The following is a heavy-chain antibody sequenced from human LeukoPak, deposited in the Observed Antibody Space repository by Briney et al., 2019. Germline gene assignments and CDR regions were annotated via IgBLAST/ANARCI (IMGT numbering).Heavy chain of an antibody. D-gene: IGHD2-21*01. CDR2: ISGSGGST. CDR1: GFTFSSYA. V-gene: IGHV3-23*01. J-gene: IGHJ4*02. CDR3: ANSHLVVAPPPHG. Sequence: GGSLRLSCAASGFTFSSYAMSWVRQAPGKGLEWGSAISGSGGSTYYADSVKGRFTISRDNSKNTLYLQMNSMRAEDTAVYYCANSHLVVAPPPHGWGQGTLVTVSS.